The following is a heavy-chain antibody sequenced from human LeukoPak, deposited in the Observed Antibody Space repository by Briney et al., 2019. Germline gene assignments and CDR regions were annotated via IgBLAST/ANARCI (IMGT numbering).Heavy chain of an antibody. CDR3: ARPTYYDFWSGDSAFDI. J-gene: IGHJ3*02. CDR2: INPNSGGT. CDR1: GYTFTGYY. Sequence: ASVTVCFPASGYTFTGYYMDWVRQAPGQGLEWMGWINPNSGGTNYAQKFQGRVTMTRDTSISTAYMELSRLRSDDTAVYYSARPTYYDFWSGDSAFDIWGQRTMVTVSS. D-gene: IGHD3-3*01. V-gene: IGHV1-2*02.